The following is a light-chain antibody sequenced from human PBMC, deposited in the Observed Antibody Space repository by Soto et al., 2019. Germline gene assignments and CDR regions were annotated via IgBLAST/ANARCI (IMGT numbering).Light chain of an antibody. CDR2: EVS. V-gene: IGLV2-8*01. CDR3: CSYAGSSTPYV. CDR1: SSDIGTYDY. Sequence: QSALTQPPSASGSLGQSVTISCTGTSSDIGTYDYVSWYQQHPGRAPKLIIFEVSKRPLGVPDRFSGSKSGNTASLTISGLQAEDEADYYCCSYAGSSTPYVFGTGTKVTVL. J-gene: IGLJ1*01.